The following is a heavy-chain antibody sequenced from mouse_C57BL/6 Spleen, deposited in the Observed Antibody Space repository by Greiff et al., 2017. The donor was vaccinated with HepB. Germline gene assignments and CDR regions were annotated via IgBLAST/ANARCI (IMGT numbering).Heavy chain of an antibody. CDR2: INPSSGYT. CDR1: GYTFTSYW. V-gene: IGHV1-7*01. CDR3: ARRLGDYDGWFAY. D-gene: IGHD2-4*01. Sequence: QVHVKQSGAELAKPGASVKLSCKASGYTFTSYWMHWVKQRPGQGLEWIGYINPSSGYTKYNQKFKDKATLTADKSSSTAYMQLSSLTYEDSAVYYCARRLGDYDGWFAYWGQGTLVTVSA. J-gene: IGHJ3*01.